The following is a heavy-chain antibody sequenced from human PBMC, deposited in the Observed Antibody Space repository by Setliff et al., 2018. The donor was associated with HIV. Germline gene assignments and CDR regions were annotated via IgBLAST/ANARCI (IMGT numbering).Heavy chain of an antibody. J-gene: IGHJ3*02. CDR1: GFSVSTNF. D-gene: IGHD2-15*01. Sequence: GGSLRLSCAASGFSVSTNFLTWVRQAPGKGLEWVAVISYDGSNKYYADSVQGRFTISRDNAKNTLYLQVNSLRAGDTGVYYCARRRPPGGCDMWGQGTKVTVSS. CDR3: ARRRPPGGCDM. CDR2: ISYDGSNK. V-gene: IGHV3-30*04.